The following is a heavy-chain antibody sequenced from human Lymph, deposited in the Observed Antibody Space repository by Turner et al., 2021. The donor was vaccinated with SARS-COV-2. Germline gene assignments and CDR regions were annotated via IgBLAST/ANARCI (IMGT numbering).Heavy chain of an antibody. CDR3: AWALYYYDGMDV. CDR2: ISYDGGHK. V-gene: IGHV3-30*03. Sequence: QVQLVESGGGVVQPGSSLRLSCAPSGFTFISYGMHWVRQAPGKGLEWVAVISYDGGHKSYADYVKGRFTISRDNSKNTLYLQMISLRAEDTAVYYCAWALYYYDGMDVWGQGTTVTVSS. J-gene: IGHJ6*02. CDR1: GFTFISYG.